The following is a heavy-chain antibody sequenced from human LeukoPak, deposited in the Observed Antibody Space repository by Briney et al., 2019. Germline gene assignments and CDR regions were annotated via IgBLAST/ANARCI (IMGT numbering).Heavy chain of an antibody. V-gene: IGHV3-74*01. CDR2: INSDGSTT. J-gene: IGHJ4*02. Sequence: GGSLRLSCAASGFTFSSYWMHWVRQAPGKGLVWVSRINSDGSTTTYADSVKGRFTISRDNAKNTLYLQMNSLRAEDTAVYFCASRGATSGLGYWGQGTLVTVS. CDR3: ASRGATSGLGY. CDR1: GFTFSSYW.